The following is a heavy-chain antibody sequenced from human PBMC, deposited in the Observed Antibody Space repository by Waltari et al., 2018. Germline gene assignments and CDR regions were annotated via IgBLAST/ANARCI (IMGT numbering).Heavy chain of an antibody. D-gene: IGHD4-4*01. CDR1: GFSFRPYA. J-gene: IGHJ6*02. V-gene: IGHV3-23*01. Sequence: EVQLLESGGGLAQPGGSLRLSCEGSGFSFRPYAVSWVRQGPGKGLEWVSGSSGSGCLTDYAYSVKGRFAISRDNSMNSLRAEDTAVYYCAKGGFMTKVTTNGMDVWGQGTTVTVSS. CDR3: AKGGFMTKVTTNGMDV. CDR2: SSGSGCLT.